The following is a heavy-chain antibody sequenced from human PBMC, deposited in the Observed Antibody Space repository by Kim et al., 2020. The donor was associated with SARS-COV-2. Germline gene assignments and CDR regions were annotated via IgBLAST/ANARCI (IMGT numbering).Heavy chain of an antibody. Sequence: SETLSLTCTVSGGSISSYYWSWIRQPPGKGLEWIGYIYYSGSTNYNPSLKSRVTISVDTSKNQFSLKLSSVTAADTAVYYCARDAWDYGSGSYRYYYYYGIDVWGHGTTVTVSS. D-gene: IGHD3-10*01. CDR3: ARDAWDYGSGSYRYYYYYGIDV. J-gene: IGHJ6*02. CDR1: GGSISSYY. CDR2: IYYSGST. V-gene: IGHV4-59*13.